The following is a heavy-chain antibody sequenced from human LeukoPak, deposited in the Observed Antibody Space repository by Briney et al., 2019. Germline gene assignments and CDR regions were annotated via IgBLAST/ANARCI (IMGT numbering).Heavy chain of an antibody. CDR1: GFTFSSYA. D-gene: IGHD3-10*01. CDR2: ISSNGGST. CDR3: VKVFSYYYVSGSYDY. V-gene: IGHV3-64D*06. Sequence: PGGSLRLSCSASGFTFSSYAMHWVRQAPGKGLEYVSAISSNGGSTYYADSVKGRFTISRDNSKNTLYLQMSSLRAEDTAVYYCVKVFSYYYVSGSYDYWGQGTLVTVSS. J-gene: IGHJ4*02.